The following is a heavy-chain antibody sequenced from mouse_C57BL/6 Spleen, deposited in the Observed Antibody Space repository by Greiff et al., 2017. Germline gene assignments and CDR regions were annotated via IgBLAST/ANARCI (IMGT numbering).Heavy chain of an antibody. Sequence: VQLQQSGTELVKPGASVKLSCKASGYTFTSYWMHWVKQRPGQGLEWIGNINPSNGGTNYNEKFKSKATLTVDKSSSTAYMQLSSLTSEDSAVYYCARGVFITTVVEPYWGQGTLVTVSA. CDR3: ARGVFITTVVEPY. J-gene: IGHJ3*01. CDR1: GYTFTSYW. V-gene: IGHV1-53*01. CDR2: INPSNGGT. D-gene: IGHD1-1*01.